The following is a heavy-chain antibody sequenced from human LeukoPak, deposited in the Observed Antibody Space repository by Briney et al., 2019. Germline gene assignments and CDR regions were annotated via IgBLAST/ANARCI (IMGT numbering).Heavy chain of an antibody. D-gene: IGHD3-3*01. V-gene: IGHV1-18*01. CDR3: ARIRFAKPPFYYYYYMDV. CDR2: ISAYNGNT. Sequence: ASVKVSCKASGSTFTSYGISWVRQAPGQGLEWMGWISAYNGNTNYAQKLQGRVTMTTDTSTSTAYMELRSLRSDDTAVYYCARIRFAKPPFYYYYYMDVWGKGTTVTVSS. CDR1: GSTFTSYG. J-gene: IGHJ6*03.